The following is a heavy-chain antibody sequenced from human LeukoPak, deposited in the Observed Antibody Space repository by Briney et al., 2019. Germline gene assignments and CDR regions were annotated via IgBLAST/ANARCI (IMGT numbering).Heavy chain of an antibody. Sequence: ASVKVSCKASGYTFSSYYMHWVRPAPGQGLEWMGIINPSGGSTSYAQKFQGRVTMTRDTSTSTVYMELSSLRSEDTAVYYCASSGYRYGDIDYWGQGTLVTVSS. CDR2: INPSGGST. CDR3: ASSGYRYGDIDY. V-gene: IGHV1-46*01. J-gene: IGHJ4*02. CDR1: GYTFSSYY. D-gene: IGHD5-18*01.